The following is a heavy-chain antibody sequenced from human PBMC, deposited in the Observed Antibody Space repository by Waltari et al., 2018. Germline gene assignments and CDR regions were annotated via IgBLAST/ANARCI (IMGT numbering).Heavy chain of an antibody. Sequence: EVQLVESGADWVQPGGSLRLPCVASGFTSSNSWVTWVRQAPGKGLEWVARIKRKADGETADYAASVKGRFTISRDDSKNTLYLQMNSLKTEDTAVYYCTTGGAAATGFDYWGQGVLVTVSS. CDR2: IKRKADGETA. CDR1: GFTSSNSW. D-gene: IGHD6-13*01. J-gene: IGHJ4*02. V-gene: IGHV3-15*08. CDR3: TTGGAAATGFDY.